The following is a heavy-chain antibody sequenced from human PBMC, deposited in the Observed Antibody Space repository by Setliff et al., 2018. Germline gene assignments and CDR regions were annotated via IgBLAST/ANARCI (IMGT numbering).Heavy chain of an antibody. D-gene: IGHD3-3*01. J-gene: IGHJ5*02. CDR1: GGSITDRNW. CDR3: ARLYYNFWSGYFWEHAQFDP. V-gene: IGHV4-4*02. CDR2: MYHSGNT. Sequence: SETLSLTCALSGGSITDRNWWNWVRQPPGKGQEWIGEMYHSGNTYYNPSLKSRVTISIDKSRNQFSLNLNSVTAADTAVYYCARLYYNFWSGYFWEHAQFDPWGQGTLVTVSS.